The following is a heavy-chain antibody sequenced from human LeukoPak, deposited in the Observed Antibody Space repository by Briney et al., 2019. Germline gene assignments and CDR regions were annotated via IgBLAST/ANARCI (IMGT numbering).Heavy chain of an antibody. CDR1: GFTFTSYP. D-gene: IGHD2/OR15-2a*01. CDR3: AKYIGPSRRIFDY. Sequence: GGSLRLSCAASGFTFTSYPMTWVRQAPGKGLEWVSSTSETGAITNYADSVKGRFTISRDNSKNTLYLQMSSLRAEDAAVYFCAKYIGPSRRIFDYWGQGTLVAVSS. J-gene: IGHJ4*02. CDR2: TSETGAIT. V-gene: IGHV3-23*01.